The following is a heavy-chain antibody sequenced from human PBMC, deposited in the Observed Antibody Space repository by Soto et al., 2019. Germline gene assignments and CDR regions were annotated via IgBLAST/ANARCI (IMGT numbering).Heavy chain of an antibody. CDR3: ARPHYGSGRDYGMDV. CDR1: GGSISSSSYY. Sequence: QLQLQESGPGLVKPSETLSLTCTVSGGSISSSSYYWGWIRQSPGKGLEWIGSIYYSGSTYYNPSLESRVTISVDKSKNQFSLKLSSVTAADTAVYYCARPHYGSGRDYGMDVWGQGTTVTVSS. V-gene: IGHV4-39*01. J-gene: IGHJ6*02. D-gene: IGHD3-10*01. CDR2: IYYSGST.